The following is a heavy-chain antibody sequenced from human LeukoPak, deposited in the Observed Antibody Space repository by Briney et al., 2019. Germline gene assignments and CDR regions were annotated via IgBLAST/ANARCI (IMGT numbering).Heavy chain of an antibody. CDR3: ARGPWIQLWLRFDY. D-gene: IGHD5-18*01. CDR1: GGSFSGYY. J-gene: IGHJ4*02. CDR2: INHSGST. V-gene: IGHV4-34*01. Sequence: SSETLSLTCAVYGGSFSGYYWSWIRQPSGKGLEWIGEINHSGSTNYNPSLKSRVTISVDTSKNQFSLKLSSVTAADTAVYYCARGPWIQLWLRFDYWGQGTLVTVSS.